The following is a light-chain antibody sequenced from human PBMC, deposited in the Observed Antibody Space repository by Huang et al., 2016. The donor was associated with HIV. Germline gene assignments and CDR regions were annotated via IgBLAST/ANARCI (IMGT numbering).Light chain of an antibody. J-gene: IGKJ3*01. Sequence: EIVLTKFPATLSLSPGERDTLSCRASQSVSTCLAWYQQKPGQAPRLLIYDASKRATCFPARFRGIGSGTDFTLTISSLEPEDFAVYYCQQCSNWPFTFGPGTKVDIK. CDR2: DAS. CDR3: QQCSNWPFT. V-gene: IGKV3-11*01. CDR1: QSVSTC.